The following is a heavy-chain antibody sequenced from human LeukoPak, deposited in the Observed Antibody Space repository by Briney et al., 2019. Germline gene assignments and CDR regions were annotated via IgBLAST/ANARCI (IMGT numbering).Heavy chain of an antibody. V-gene: IGHV3-23*01. D-gene: IGHD2-15*01. Sequence: GGSLRLSCAASGFTLNNYAMSWVRQAPGKGLEWVSATSSSDAGTYHADSVRGRFTISRDDSKNTLYLQMNSLRAEDAAVYYCARAPVTSCSGVLCYPFDYWGQGTLVTVSS. CDR2: TSSSDAGT. J-gene: IGHJ4*02. CDR3: ARAPVTSCSGVLCYPFDY. CDR1: GFTLNNYA.